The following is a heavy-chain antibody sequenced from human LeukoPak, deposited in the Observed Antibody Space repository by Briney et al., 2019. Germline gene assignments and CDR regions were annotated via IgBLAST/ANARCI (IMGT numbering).Heavy chain of an antibody. Sequence: SETLSLTCAVSGYSISSGYYWGWIRQPPGKGLEWIGSIYYSGSTYYNPSLKSRVTISVDTSKNQFSLKLSSVTAADTAVYYCARLVRTEGNWGQGTLVTVSS. J-gene: IGHJ4*02. V-gene: IGHV4-38-2*01. CDR2: IYYSGST. CDR1: GYSISSGYY. D-gene: IGHD1-14*01. CDR3: ARLVRTEGN.